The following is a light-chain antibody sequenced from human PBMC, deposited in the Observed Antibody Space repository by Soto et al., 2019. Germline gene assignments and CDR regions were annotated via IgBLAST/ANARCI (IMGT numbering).Light chain of an antibody. CDR2: AAS. CDR1: QGIRRC. V-gene: IGKV1D-16*01. Sequence: DIQIPQPPSSLSASVGDRVPFTSRASQGIRRCLAWYQQKPEKAPNSLIYAASSLQSAGPSRFSGSRSGTKVTLTISSLQPQDFATYYCHQYNSYPITFGQGTRLEIK. CDR3: HQYNSYPIT. J-gene: IGKJ5*01.